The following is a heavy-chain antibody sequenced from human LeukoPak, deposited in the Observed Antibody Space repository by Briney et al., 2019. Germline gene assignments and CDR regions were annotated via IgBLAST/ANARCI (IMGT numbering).Heavy chain of an antibody. V-gene: IGHV5-51*01. D-gene: IGHD6-19*01. CDR2: IYPGDSDT. J-gene: IGHJ4*02. Sequence: GESLKISCKGSGYIFTNYWIGWVRQMPGKGLEWMGIIYPGDSDTRYGPSLQGQVTIPVDKSISTAYLEWSSLKASDTATYYCARARGYSSGWYDYWGQGTLVIVSS. CDR1: GYIFTNYW. CDR3: ARARGYSSGWYDY.